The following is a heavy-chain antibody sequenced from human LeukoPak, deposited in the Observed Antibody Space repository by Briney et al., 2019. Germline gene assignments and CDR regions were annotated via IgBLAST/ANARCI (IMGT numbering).Heavy chain of an antibody. D-gene: IGHD1-1*01. CDR2: IKQDGTEK. V-gene: IGHV3-7*01. J-gene: IGHJ4*02. Sequence: GESLRLSCTASGFTFTTYWMSWVRHPPGRGLEWVANIKQDGTEKYYVDSVKGRFTISRDNAKNSLYPQMNSLRAEDTAVYFCARGFAITNEYYFDYWGQGTLVTVSS. CDR1: GFTFTTYW. CDR3: ARGFAITNEYYFDY.